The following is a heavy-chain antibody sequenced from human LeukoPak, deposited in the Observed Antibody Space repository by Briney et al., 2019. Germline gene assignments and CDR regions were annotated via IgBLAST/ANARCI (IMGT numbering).Heavy chain of an antibody. J-gene: IGHJ4*02. D-gene: IGHD3-10*01. Sequence: GGSLRLSCAASGFTFSSYSMTWVRQAPGKGLEWVSSISSSSSYIYYADSVKGRFTISRDNAKNSLYLQMNSLRAEDTAVYYCARAPFNYGSGSIEGDYWGQGTLVTVSS. CDR3: ARAPFNYGSGSIEGDY. CDR2: ISSSSSYI. V-gene: IGHV3-21*01. CDR1: GFTFSSYS.